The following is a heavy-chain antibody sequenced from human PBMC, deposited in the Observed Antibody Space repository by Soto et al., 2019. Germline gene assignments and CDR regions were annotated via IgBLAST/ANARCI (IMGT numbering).Heavy chain of an antibody. Sequence: QLQLQESGPGLVKPSETLSLTCTVSGGSISSSSYYWGWIRQPPGKGLEWIGSIYYSGSTYHNPSLKSRVTISVDTSKNQFSLKLSSVTAADTAVYYCARQPKDAFDIWGQGTMVTVSS. J-gene: IGHJ3*02. CDR2: IYYSGST. CDR3: ARQPKDAFDI. V-gene: IGHV4-39*01. CDR1: GGSISSSSYY.